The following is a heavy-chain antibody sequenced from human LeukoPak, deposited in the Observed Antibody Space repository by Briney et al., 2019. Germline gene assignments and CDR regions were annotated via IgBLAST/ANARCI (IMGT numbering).Heavy chain of an antibody. J-gene: IGHJ4*02. CDR2: IYYSGST. CDR3: ARHWRSWGSYYFDY. D-gene: IGHD3-16*01. Sequence: SETLSLTCTVSGGSISSYYWSWIRQPPGKGLEWIGYIYYSGSTNYNPSLKSRVTISVDASKNQFSLKLSSVTAADTAVYYCARHWRSWGSYYFDYWGQGTLVTVSS. CDR1: GGSISSYY. V-gene: IGHV4-59*08.